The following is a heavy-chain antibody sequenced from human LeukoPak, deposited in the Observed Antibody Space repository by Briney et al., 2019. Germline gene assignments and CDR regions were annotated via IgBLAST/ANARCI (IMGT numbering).Heavy chain of an antibody. CDR2: IYYSGST. Sequence: SETLSLTCTVSGGSISSYYWSWIRQPPGKGLEWIGYIYYSGSTNYNPSLKSRVTISVDTSKNQFSLKLSSVTAADTAVYYCARGAYYGMDVWGQGTTVTVSS. CDR1: GGSISSYY. J-gene: IGHJ6*02. V-gene: IGHV4-59*12. CDR3: ARGAYYGMDV.